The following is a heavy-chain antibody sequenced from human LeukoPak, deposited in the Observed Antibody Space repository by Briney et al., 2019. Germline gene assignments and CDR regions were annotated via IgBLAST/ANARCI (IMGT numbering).Heavy chain of an antibody. CDR1: GFTFSRYP. J-gene: IGHJ3*01. V-gene: IGHV3-30-3*01. CDR3: VGDPPNSGYAFQV. Sequence: PGGSLRLSCAASGFTFSRYPMHWVRQAPGKGLEWVAVVSYDGSIKSYADSVKGRFTISRDNSKNMVYLQMNSLRAEDTALYYCVGDPPNSGYAFQVWGHGTVVTVSS. CDR2: VSYDGSIK. D-gene: IGHD3-22*01.